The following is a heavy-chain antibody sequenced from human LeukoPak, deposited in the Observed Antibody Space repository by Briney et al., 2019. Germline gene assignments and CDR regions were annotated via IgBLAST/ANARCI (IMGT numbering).Heavy chain of an antibody. Sequence: GGSLRLSCSASGFTFSSYAMTWVRQAPGKGLEWVSAISGSGGTTYYADSEKGRFTISRDNSKNMLYLQLNSLRAEDTAVYYCLIVGASPDFDYWGQGSLVTVSS. CDR3: LIVGASPDFDY. CDR1: GFTFSSYA. V-gene: IGHV3-23*01. D-gene: IGHD1-26*01. J-gene: IGHJ4*02. CDR2: ISGSGGTT.